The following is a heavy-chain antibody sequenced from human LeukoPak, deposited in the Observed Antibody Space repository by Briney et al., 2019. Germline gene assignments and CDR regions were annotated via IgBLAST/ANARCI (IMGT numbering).Heavy chain of an antibody. D-gene: IGHD2-21*01. CDR1: GGSISSSSYY. J-gene: IGHJ4*02. CDR2: IYYTGTT. Sequence: SETLSLTCTVSGGSISSSSYYWGWIRQPPGKGLEWIGSIYYTGTTYYNPSLKSRVTISIDTSKNQFSLKLTSLTAADTAVYSCVRRDQYVSADYWGQGTLVTVSS. CDR3: VRRDQYVSADY. V-gene: IGHV4-39*01.